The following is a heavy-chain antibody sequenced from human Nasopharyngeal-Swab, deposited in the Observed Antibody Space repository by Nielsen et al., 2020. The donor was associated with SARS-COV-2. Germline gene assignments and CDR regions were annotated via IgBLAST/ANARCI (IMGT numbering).Heavy chain of an antibody. V-gene: IGHV4-39*01. CDR1: GASIISSSYY. CDR3: ARRPCYYDSSGPFDY. Sequence: SETLSLTCTVSGASIISSSYYWGWILQPPGKGLEWIGSIYYSGSTYYNPSLKSRVTISVDTSKNQFSLKLSSVTAADTAVYYCARRPCYYDSSGPFDYWGQGTLVTVSS. D-gene: IGHD3-22*01. CDR2: IYYSGST. J-gene: IGHJ4*02.